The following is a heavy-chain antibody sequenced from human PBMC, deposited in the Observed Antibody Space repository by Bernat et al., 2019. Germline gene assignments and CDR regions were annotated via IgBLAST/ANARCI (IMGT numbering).Heavy chain of an antibody. D-gene: IGHD6-19*01. CDR1: GSGFTFGDYA. V-gene: IGHV3-49*04. CDR3: TRAVSSGWYGVIDY. CDR2: IRSKAYGGTT. J-gene: IGHJ4*02. Sequence: EVQLLESGGGLGQPGQSLRLSCTASGSGFTFGDYAMSLVRQAPGKGLEWVGFIRSKAYGGTTEYAASVRGRFSISRDDSKSIAYLQMNSLKTEDTAVYYCTRAVSSGWYGVIDYWGQGTLVTVSS.